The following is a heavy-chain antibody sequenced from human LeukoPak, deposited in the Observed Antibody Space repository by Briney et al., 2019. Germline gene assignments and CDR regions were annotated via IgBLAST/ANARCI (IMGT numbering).Heavy chain of an antibody. CDR2: IYYSGST. CDR3: ARQSPNYYDSSGYFDY. V-gene: IGHV4-59*08. D-gene: IGHD3-22*01. Sequence: PSETLSLTCTVSGGSISSYYWSWIRQPAGKGLEWIGRIYYSGSTNYNPSLKSRVTISVDTSKNQFSLKLSSVTAADTAVYYCARQSPNYYDSSGYFDYWGQGTLVTVSS. CDR1: GGSISSYY. J-gene: IGHJ4*02.